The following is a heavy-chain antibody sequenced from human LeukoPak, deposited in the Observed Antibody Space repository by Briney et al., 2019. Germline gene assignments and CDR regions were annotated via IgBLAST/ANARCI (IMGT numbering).Heavy chain of an antibody. J-gene: IGHJ4*02. V-gene: IGHV3-21*01. D-gene: IGHD3-22*01. CDR1: GFTFSSYG. CDR3: ARGRVDFYYDSSGYSLPSDY. Sequence: GGSLRLSCAASGFTFSSYGMNWVRQAPGKGLEWVSSISSSSSYIYYADSVKGRFTISRDNAKNSLYLQMNSLRAEDTAVYYCARGRVDFYYDSSGYSLPSDYWGQGTLVTVSS. CDR2: ISSSSSYI.